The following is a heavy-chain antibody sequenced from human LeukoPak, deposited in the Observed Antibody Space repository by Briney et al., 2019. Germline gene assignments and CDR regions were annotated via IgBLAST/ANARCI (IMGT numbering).Heavy chain of an antibody. Sequence: GSLRLSCAASGLTFSSYAMSWVRQPPGKGLEWIGYIYYSGSTNYNPSLKSRVTISVDTSKNQFSLKLSSVTAADTAVYYCARTPVRPRFSGYYGWSQGTLVTVSS. D-gene: IGHD3-22*01. J-gene: IGHJ4*02. CDR3: ARTPVRPRFSGYYG. V-gene: IGHV4-59*01. CDR1: GLTFSSYA. CDR2: IYYSGST.